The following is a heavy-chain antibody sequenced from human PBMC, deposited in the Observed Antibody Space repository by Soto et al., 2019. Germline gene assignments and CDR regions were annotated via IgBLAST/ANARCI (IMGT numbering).Heavy chain of an antibody. V-gene: IGHV4-59*08. CDR2: IYYSGST. CDR3: ARPRSYCGGDCYDAFDI. CDR1: GCNIGSYY. D-gene: IGHD2-21*01. Sequence: SETQSLTSTVSGCNIGSYYWSWIRQPPGKGLEWIGYIYYSGSTNYNPSLKSRVTISVDTSKNQFSLKLSSVTAADTAVYYCARPRSYCGGDCYDAFDIWGQGTMVTVSS. J-gene: IGHJ3*02.